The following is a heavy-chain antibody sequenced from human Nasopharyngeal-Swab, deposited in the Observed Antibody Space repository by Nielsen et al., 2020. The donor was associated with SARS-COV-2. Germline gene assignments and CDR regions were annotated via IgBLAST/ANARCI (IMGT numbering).Heavy chain of an antibody. Sequence: GRSLRLSCAASGFTFSSYAMNWVRQAPGKGLEWVSGISGSGGSTYYADSVKGRFTISRDNSKNTLYLQMNSLRAEDTAVYYCAKERVEQGAFDIWGQGTMVTVSS. V-gene: IGHV3-23*01. CDR3: AKERVEQGAFDI. CDR2: ISGSGGST. J-gene: IGHJ3*02. D-gene: IGHD1/OR15-1a*01. CDR1: GFTFSSYA.